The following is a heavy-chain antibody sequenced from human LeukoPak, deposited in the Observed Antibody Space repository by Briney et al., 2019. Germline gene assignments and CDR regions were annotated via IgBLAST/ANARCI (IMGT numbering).Heavy chain of an antibody. Sequence: RVSCKASGYTFTSYAMHWVRQAPGKGLEWVAVISYDGSNKYYADSVKGRFTISRDNSKNTLYLQMNSLRAEDTAVYYCAREGSSSPYYFDYWGQGTLVTVSS. CDR3: AREGSSSPYYFDY. V-gene: IGHV3-30-3*01. D-gene: IGHD6-6*01. CDR1: GYTFTSYA. CDR2: ISYDGSNK. J-gene: IGHJ4*02.